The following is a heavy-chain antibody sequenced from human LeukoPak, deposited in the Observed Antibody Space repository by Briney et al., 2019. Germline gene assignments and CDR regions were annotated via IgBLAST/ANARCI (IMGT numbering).Heavy chain of an antibody. Sequence: PSETLSLTCTVSGGSINNYYWSWTRQPAGKGLEWIGRIYSSGSTNYNPSLNSRVTMSVDTSKNQFSLKLSSVTAADTAVYYCARGSSGWYSIDYWGQGTLVTVSS. CDR1: GGSINNYY. J-gene: IGHJ4*02. V-gene: IGHV4-4*07. CDR2: IYSSGST. CDR3: ARGSSGWYSIDY. D-gene: IGHD6-19*01.